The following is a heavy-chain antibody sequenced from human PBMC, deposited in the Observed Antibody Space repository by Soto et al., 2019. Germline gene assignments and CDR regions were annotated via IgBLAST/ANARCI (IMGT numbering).Heavy chain of an antibody. J-gene: IGHJ4*02. D-gene: IGHD6-25*01. Sequence: EVQLVESGGGLVQPGGSLKLSCPASGFTFSGSAMHWVRQASGKGLEWVGRIRSKANSYATAYAASVKGRFTISRDDSKNTAYLQMNSLKTEDTAVYYCTRHPREIAAAITGYWGQGTLVTVSS. V-gene: IGHV3-73*01. CDR2: IRSKANSYAT. CDR3: TRHPREIAAAITGY. CDR1: GFTFSGSA.